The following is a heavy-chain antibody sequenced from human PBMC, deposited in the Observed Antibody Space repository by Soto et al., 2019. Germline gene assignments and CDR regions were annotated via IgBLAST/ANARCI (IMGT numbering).Heavy chain of an antibody. Sequence: GASVKVSCKASGGTFSSYAISWVRQAPGQGLEWMGGIIPIFDTANYAQKFQGRVTITADESTSTAYMELSSLRSEDTAVYYCARAREGYSTLHYYYGMDVWGQGTTVTVSS. CDR1: GGTFSSYA. V-gene: IGHV1-69*13. J-gene: IGHJ6*02. CDR2: IIPIFDTA. D-gene: IGHD6-13*01. CDR3: ARAREGYSTLHYYYGMDV.